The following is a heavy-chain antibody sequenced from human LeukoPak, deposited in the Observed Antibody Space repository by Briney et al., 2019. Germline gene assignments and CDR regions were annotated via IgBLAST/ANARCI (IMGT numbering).Heavy chain of an antibody. CDR1: GFTFSSYA. CDR3: ARDGPPAAGPFYGMDV. J-gene: IGHJ6*02. CDR2: ISGSGGST. Sequence: GGSLRLSCAASGFTFSSYAMSWVRQTPGKGLEWVSAISGSGGSTYYADSVKGRFTISRDNSKNTLYLQMNSLRAEDTAVYYCARDGPPAAGPFYGMDVWGQGTTVTVSS. V-gene: IGHV3-23*01. D-gene: IGHD6-13*01.